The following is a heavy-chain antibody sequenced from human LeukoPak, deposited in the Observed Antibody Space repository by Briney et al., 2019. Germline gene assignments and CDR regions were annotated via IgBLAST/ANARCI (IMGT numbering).Heavy chain of an antibody. J-gene: IGHJ4*02. CDR2: INPNSGGT. Sequence: GASVKVSCKASGYTFTGYYIHWVRQAPGQGLEWMGWINPNSGGTIYSQKFQGRVTMTRDTSISTAYMGLSRLRSDDTAVYYCASTGYSGYDFDYWGQGTLVTVSS. V-gene: IGHV1-2*02. CDR1: GYTFTGYY. CDR3: ASTGYSGYDFDY. D-gene: IGHD5-12*01.